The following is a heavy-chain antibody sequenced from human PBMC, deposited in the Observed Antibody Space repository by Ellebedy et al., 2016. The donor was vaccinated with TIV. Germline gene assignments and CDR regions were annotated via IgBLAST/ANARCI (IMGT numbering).Heavy chain of an antibody. V-gene: IGHV3-7*03. Sequence: GESLKISCAASGFTFSSYWMSWVRQAPGKGLEWVANIKQDGSEKYYVDSVKGRFTVSRDNAKNSLYLQMNSLRAEDTAVYYCARDLGGGGAYSDNWFDPWGQGTLVTVSS. J-gene: IGHJ5*02. CDR2: IKQDGSEK. CDR1: GFTFSSYW. CDR3: ARDLGGGGAYSDNWFDP. D-gene: IGHD3-3*01.